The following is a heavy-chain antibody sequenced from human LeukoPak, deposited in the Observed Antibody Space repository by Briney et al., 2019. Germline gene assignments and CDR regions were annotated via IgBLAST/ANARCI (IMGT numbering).Heavy chain of an antibody. CDR1: ALTFSSYG. CDR3: ARVGQWLAPGGVDY. V-gene: IGHV3-33*01. D-gene: IGHD6-19*01. CDR2: IWYDGSNK. J-gene: IGHJ4*02. Sequence: GRSLRLSCAASALTFSSYGMHWVRQAPGKGLEWVAVIWYDGSNKYYADSVKGRFTISRDNSKNTLYLQMNSLRAEDTAVYYCARVGQWLAPGGVDYWGQGTLVTVSS.